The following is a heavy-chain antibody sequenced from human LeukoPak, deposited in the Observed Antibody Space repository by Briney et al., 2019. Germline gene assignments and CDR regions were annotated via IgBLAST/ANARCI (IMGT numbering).Heavy chain of an antibody. CDR3: ARGLRGITIFGVAPSPNYYYYGMDV. D-gene: IGHD3-3*01. CDR1: GYTFTGYY. Sequence: ASVKVSCKASGYTFTGYYMHWVRQAPGQGLEWMGIINPSGGSTSYAQKFQGRVTMTRDTSTSTVYMELSSLRSEDTAVYYCARGLRGITIFGVAPSPNYYYYGMDVWGQGTTVTVSS. CDR2: INPSGGST. V-gene: IGHV1-46*01. J-gene: IGHJ6*02.